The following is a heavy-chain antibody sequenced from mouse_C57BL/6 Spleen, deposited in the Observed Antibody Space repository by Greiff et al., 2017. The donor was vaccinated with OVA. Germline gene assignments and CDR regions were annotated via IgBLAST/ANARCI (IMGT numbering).Heavy chain of an antibody. J-gene: IGHJ4*01. CDR3: ARRSGSYYAMAY. D-gene: IGHD1-1*02. Sequence: EVKVIESGGGLVKPGGSLKLSCAASGFTFSDYGMHWVRQAPEKGLEWVAYISSGSSTIYYADTVKGRFTISRDNAKNTLFLQMTSLRSEDTAMYYCARRSGSYYAMAYWGQGTSVTVSS. CDR1: GFTFSDYG. CDR2: ISSGSSTI. V-gene: IGHV5-17*01.